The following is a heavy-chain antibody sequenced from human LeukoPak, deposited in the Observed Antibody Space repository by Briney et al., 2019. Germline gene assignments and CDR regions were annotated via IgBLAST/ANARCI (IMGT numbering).Heavy chain of an antibody. Sequence: SETLSLTCTVSGGSISGYSCNWIRQPPGKGLEWIGSIYYSGRTNYNPSLMSRVTISVDTSKNQFSLKLSSVTAADTAVYYCARGKDGYSDVFDVWGQGTMVTVSS. V-gene: IGHV4-59*01. CDR1: GGSISGYS. J-gene: IGHJ3*01. D-gene: IGHD5-24*01. CDR3: ARGKDGYSDVFDV. CDR2: IYYSGRT.